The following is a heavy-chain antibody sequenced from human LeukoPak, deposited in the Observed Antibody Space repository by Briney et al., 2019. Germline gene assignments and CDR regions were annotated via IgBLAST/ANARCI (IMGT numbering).Heavy chain of an antibody. V-gene: IGHV3-30*02. CDR2: IRYDGNDK. J-gene: IGHJ4*02. Sequence: GSLRLSCAASGFTFSSYGMHWVRQAPGKGLEWVALIRYDGNDKYYADSVKGRFTISRDNSKNTLYLQMNSLRPEDTAVYFCAKDRHDYLDYWGQGTLVTVSS. CDR1: GFTFSSYG. CDR3: AKDRHDYLDY.